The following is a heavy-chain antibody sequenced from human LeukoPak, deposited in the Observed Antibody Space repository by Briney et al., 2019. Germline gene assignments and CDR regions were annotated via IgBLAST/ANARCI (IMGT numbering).Heavy chain of an antibody. CDR3: ARDSHYCSSTSCYVRLGYYYGMDV. Sequence: PGGSLRLSCAASGFTFSSYAMHWGRQAPGKGLEWVAVISYDGSNKYYADSVKGRFTISRDNSKNTLYLQMNSLGAEDTAVYYCARDSHYCSSTSCYVRLGYYYGMDVWGQGATVTVSS. V-gene: IGHV3-30*04. D-gene: IGHD2-2*01. CDR1: GFTFSSYA. J-gene: IGHJ6*02. CDR2: ISYDGSNK.